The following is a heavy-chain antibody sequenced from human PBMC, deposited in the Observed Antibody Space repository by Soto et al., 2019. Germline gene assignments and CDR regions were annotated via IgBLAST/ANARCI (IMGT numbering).Heavy chain of an antibody. D-gene: IGHD7-27*01. CDR2: ISSSSSVI. Sequence: EVQLVESGGGLVQPGGSLRLSCATSGFILSDCAMNWVRQDPGKGLEWVSYISSSSSVIDYADSVKGRFTVSRDNARNSLYLQLNSLRAEDTAVYYWARDLSWGSNWYYYMDGWGKGTTVTVSS. CDR3: ARDLSWGSNWYYYMDG. CDR1: GFILSDCA. V-gene: IGHV3-48*01. J-gene: IGHJ6*03.